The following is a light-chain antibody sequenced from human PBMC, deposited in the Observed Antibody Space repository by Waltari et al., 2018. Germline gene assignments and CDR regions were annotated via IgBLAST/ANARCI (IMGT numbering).Light chain of an antibody. J-gene: IGLJ2*01. Sequence: QSVLTQPASVSGSPGQSIPISCTGNSSDVGGYNYGSWSQRHPGKAPKVMIFDVSTRPSGVSDRFSGSKSGNTASLTISGLQAEDEAEYYCTLKRGSNTVVFGGGTKLTVL. CDR3: TLKRGSNTVV. CDR2: DVS. CDR1: SSDVGGYNY. V-gene: IGLV2-14*03.